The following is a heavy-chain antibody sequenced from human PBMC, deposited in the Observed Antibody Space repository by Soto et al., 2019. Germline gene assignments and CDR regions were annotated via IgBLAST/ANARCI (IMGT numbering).Heavy chain of an antibody. CDR1: GFTFSSYG. CDR3: AREGFLDDYYYGMDV. D-gene: IGHD3-3*01. Sequence: GGSLRLSCAASGFTFSSYGMHWVRQAPGKGLEWVAVIWYDGSNKYYADSVKGRFTISRDNSKNTLYLQMNSLRAEDTAVYYCAREGFLDDYYYGMDVWGQGTTVTVSS. CDR2: IWYDGSNK. J-gene: IGHJ6*02. V-gene: IGHV3-33*01.